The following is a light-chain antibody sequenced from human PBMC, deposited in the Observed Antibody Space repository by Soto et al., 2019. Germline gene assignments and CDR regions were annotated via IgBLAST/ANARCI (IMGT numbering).Light chain of an antibody. CDR1: QSVSSN. Sequence: IVMTQSPGTLSVSPGERATLSCRASQSVSSNLAWYQQKPGQAPRLLIYGASTRATGIPARFSGSGSGTEFTLTISSLQSDDFATYYCQQYNSYRAFGQGTKVDI. V-gene: IGKV3-15*01. CDR2: GAS. J-gene: IGKJ1*01. CDR3: QQYNSYRA.